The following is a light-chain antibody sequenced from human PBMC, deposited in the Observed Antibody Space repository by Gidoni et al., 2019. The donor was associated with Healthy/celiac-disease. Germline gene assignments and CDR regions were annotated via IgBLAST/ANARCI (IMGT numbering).Light chain of an antibody. CDR1: QDISNY. V-gene: IGKV1-33*01. J-gene: IGKJ4*01. CDR3: QQYDNLHLT. Sequence: DIQMTQSPSSLSASVGDRVTITCQASQDISNYLNWYQQKPGKAPKLLLYDASNLETGVPSRFSGSGSGTDFTFTISSLQPEDIATYYCQQYDNLHLTFGGGTKVEIK. CDR2: DAS.